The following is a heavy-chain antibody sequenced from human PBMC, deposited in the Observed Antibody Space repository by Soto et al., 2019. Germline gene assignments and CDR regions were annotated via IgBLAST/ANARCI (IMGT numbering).Heavy chain of an antibody. D-gene: IGHD3-16*01. CDR3: ARGSLGELYYYMDV. CDR1: GGSFSGYY. CDR2: INHSGST. Sequence: SETLSLTCAVYGGSFSGYYWSWIRQPPGKGLEWIGEINHSGSTNYNPSLKSRVTISVDTSKNQFSLKLSSVTAADTAVYYCARGSLGELYYYMDVWGKGTTVTVSS. V-gene: IGHV4-34*01. J-gene: IGHJ6*03.